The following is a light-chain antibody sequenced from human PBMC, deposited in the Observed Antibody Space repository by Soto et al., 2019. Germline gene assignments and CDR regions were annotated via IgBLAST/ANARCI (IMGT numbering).Light chain of an antibody. Sequence: EIVITQSPATLSVSPGETATLSCRASHSVGTKLAWYQQRPGQAPRLLIYGASTTATGIPARFSGSGSGTEFTLTISSLQSEDFATYYCQQYYSYPLTFGGGTKVDIK. J-gene: IGKJ4*01. CDR1: HSVGTK. CDR3: QQYYSYPLT. V-gene: IGKV3-15*01. CDR2: GAS.